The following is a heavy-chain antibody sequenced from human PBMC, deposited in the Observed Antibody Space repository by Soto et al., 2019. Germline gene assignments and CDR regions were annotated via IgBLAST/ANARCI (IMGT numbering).Heavy chain of an antibody. CDR2: IIPIFGTA. CDR3: ATGVTGTTEYYYYGMDV. V-gene: IGHV1-69*13. CDR1: GGTFSSYA. D-gene: IGHD1-20*01. J-gene: IGHJ6*02. Sequence: ASVKVSCKASGGTFSSYAISWVRQAPGQGLEWMGGIIPIFGTASYAQKFQGRVTITADESTSTAYMELSSLRSEDTAVYYCATGVTGTTEYYYYGMDVWGQGTTVTVSS.